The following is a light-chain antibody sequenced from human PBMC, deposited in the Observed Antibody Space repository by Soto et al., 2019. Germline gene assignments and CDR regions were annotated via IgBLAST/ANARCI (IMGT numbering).Light chain of an antibody. Sequence: QSALTHPASVSGSPGQSITISCTGTGSDVGGYKYVSWYQQLPGKAPKLMIYDVSYRPSGVSDRFSGSKSGNTASLIISGLQAEYEADYYCSSYASSSPFVFGTGTKVTVL. CDR2: DVS. CDR3: SSYASSSPFV. V-gene: IGLV2-14*01. J-gene: IGLJ1*01. CDR1: GSDVGGYKY.